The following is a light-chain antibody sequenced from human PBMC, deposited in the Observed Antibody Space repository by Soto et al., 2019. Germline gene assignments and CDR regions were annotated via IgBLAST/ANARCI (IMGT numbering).Light chain of an antibody. Sequence: EIVLTQSPGTLSLSPGERATLSCRASQSVSSSYLAWYQQEPGQAPRFLIYDASSRATGIPDRFSGSGSGTDFTLTISRLEPEDFAVYYCQQYGSSPLTFGGGTKVEIK. V-gene: IGKV3-20*01. J-gene: IGKJ4*01. CDR1: QSVSSSY. CDR2: DAS. CDR3: QQYGSSPLT.